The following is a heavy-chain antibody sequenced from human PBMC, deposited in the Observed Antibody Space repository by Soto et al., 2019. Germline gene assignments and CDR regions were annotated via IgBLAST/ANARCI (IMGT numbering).Heavy chain of an antibody. CDR2: IYSSGST. CDR1: GGSSISYY. V-gene: IGHV4-59*08. D-gene: IGHD3-10*01. CDR3: ARHNYGSGSTYFDY. Sequence: LETQPHTCTVSGGSSISYYWSWIRQPPGKGLEWIGYIYSSGSTNYNPPLKSRVTISVDTSKNQFSLKLNSMTAADTAVYYCARHNYGSGSTYFDYWGQGTLVTVSS. J-gene: IGHJ4*02.